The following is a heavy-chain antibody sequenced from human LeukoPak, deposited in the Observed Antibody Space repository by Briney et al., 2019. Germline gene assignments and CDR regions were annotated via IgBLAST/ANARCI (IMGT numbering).Heavy chain of an antibody. J-gene: IGHJ1*01. Sequence: PGGSLRLSSAPSGFTFSTYWMTSVPQAPGKGVEGGAHIKEDGSREYYVDSVKGRFTIDRDNAKNSLYLQMDSLTAEDTAVYYCARYSAGYGAYVSWGQGTLVSVSS. CDR1: GFTFSTYW. V-gene: IGHV3-7*01. CDR2: IKEDGSRE. CDR3: ARYSAGYGAYVS. D-gene: IGHD4-17*01.